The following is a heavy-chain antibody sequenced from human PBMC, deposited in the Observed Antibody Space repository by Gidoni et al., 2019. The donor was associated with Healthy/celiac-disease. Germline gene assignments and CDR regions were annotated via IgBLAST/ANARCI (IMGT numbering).Heavy chain of an antibody. J-gene: IGHJ4*02. V-gene: IGHV3-30-3*01. CDR2: ISYDGSNK. D-gene: IGHD5-12*01. CDR1: GFTFSSYA. Sequence: QVQLVESGGGVVQPGRSLRLSCAASGFTFSSYAMHWVRQAPGKGLEWVAVISYDGSNKYYADSVKGRFTISRDNSKNTLYLQMNSLRAEDTAVYYCARGLLMGGYDSGYFDYWGQGTLVTVSS. CDR3: ARGLLMGGYDSGYFDY.